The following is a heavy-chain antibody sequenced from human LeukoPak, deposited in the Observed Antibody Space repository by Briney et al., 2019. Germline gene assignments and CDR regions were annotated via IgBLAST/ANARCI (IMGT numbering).Heavy chain of an antibody. J-gene: IGHJ5*02. CDR3: AKDGSSNWYGWFDP. V-gene: IGHV3-23*01. Sequence: GGSLRLSCAASGFTFSSYAMSWVRQTPGKGLEWVSATSGSGGSTYYADSVKGRFTISRDKSKNTLYLQMNSLRAEDTAIYYCAKDGSSNWYGWFDPWGQGTLVTVSS. D-gene: IGHD6-13*01. CDR2: TSGSGGST. CDR1: GFTFSSYA.